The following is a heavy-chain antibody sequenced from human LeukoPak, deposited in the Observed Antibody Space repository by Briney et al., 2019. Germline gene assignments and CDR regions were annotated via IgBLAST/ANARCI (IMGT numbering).Heavy chain of an antibody. CDR2: IWYDGSNK. J-gene: IGHJ4*02. CDR3: AKDGKSYGDYSIDY. V-gene: IGHV3-33*06. CDR1: GLTFSSYG. Sequence: GRSLRLSCAASGLTFSSYGMHWVRQAPGKGLEWVAVIWYDGSNKYYADSVKGRFTISRDNSKNTLYLQMNSLRAEDTAVYYCAKDGKSYGDYSIDYWGQGTLVTVSS. D-gene: IGHD4-17*01.